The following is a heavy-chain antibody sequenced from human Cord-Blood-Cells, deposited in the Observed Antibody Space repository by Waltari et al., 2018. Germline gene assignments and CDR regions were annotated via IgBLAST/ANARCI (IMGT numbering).Heavy chain of an antibody. CDR1: GFTSISSS. J-gene: IGHJ3*02. V-gene: IGHV3-7*01. D-gene: IGHD4-4*01. Sequence: EVQLVESGGGWVQPGGSLRLSCSASGFTSISSSMSRVLQAPGKGLEWVANIKQDGREKYYVDSVKGRFTISRDNAKNSLYLQMNSLRAEDTAVYYCARDPLQAGAFDIWGQGTMVTVSS. CDR2: IKQDGREK. CDR3: ARDPLQAGAFDI.